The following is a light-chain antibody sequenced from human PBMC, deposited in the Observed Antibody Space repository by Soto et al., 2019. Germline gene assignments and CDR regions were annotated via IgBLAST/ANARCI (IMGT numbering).Light chain of an antibody. V-gene: IGKV3-20*01. Sequence: EIELTQSPGTLSLSPGERATLSCRASQRVSSSYLAWYQQKTGQAPRLLIYGASSRATGIPDRFSGSGSGTDFTLTISRLEPEDFAVYYCQQYGSSPFTFGPGTKVDIK. J-gene: IGKJ3*01. CDR3: QQYGSSPFT. CDR1: QRVSSSY. CDR2: GAS.